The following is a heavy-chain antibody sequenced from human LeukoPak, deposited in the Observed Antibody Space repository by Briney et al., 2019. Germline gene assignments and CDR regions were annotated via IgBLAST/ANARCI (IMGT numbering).Heavy chain of an antibody. CDR1: GDPISPSNW. CDR3: ARSPSGSSSRWFDP. V-gene: IGHV4-4*02. Sequence: SETLSLTCAVSGDPISPSNWLSWVRQPPGKGLEWIGEIYHSGTTNYNPSLKSRVTISVDKSKNHFSLNLSSVTAADAAVYFCARSPSGSSSRWFDPWGQGTLVTVSS. D-gene: IGHD1-26*01. J-gene: IGHJ5*02. CDR2: IYHSGTT.